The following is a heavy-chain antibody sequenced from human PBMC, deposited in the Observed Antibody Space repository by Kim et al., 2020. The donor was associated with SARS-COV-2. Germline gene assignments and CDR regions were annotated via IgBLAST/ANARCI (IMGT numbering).Heavy chain of an antibody. CDR3: ARDCSGGSCPLRGAFDI. Sequence: SVKVSCKASGGTFSSYAISWVRQAPGQGLEWMGGIIPIFGTANYAQKFQGRVTITADESTSTAYMELSSLRSEDTAVYYCARDCSGGSCPLRGAFDIWGQGTMVTVSS. D-gene: IGHD2-15*01. V-gene: IGHV1-69*13. J-gene: IGHJ3*02. CDR2: IIPIFGTA. CDR1: GGTFSSYA.